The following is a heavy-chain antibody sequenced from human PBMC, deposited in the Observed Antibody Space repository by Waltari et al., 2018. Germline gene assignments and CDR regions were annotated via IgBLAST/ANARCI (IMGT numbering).Heavy chain of an antibody. CDR3: AKDGEATVASTIYYYYMDV. J-gene: IGHJ6*03. Sequence: QVQVVESGGGVVQPGRSLRLSCAASGFSFFSYGMHWVRQAPGKGVEWGAYISFDGSNKYYADSVKGRFTISRDNSKNTVYLQMNSLGAEDTAVYYCAKDGEATVASTIYYYYMDVWGKGTTVTFS. CDR1: GFSFFSYG. V-gene: IGHV3-30*18. D-gene: IGHD2-2*01. CDR2: ISFDGSNK.